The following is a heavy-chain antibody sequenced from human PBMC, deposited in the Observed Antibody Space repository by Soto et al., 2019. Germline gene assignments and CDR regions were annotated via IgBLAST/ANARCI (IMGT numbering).Heavy chain of an antibody. Sequence: QVQLVESGGGVVQPGRSLRLSCAASGFTFSSYGMHWVRQAPGKGLEWVAVIWYDGINKYYADSVKGRFTISRDNSKNTLYLQMNSLRAEDTAVYYCARGMRSSSWPDYWGQGTLVTVSS. D-gene: IGHD6-13*01. CDR1: GFTFSSYG. CDR2: IWYDGINK. V-gene: IGHV3-33*01. CDR3: ARGMRSSSWPDY. J-gene: IGHJ4*02.